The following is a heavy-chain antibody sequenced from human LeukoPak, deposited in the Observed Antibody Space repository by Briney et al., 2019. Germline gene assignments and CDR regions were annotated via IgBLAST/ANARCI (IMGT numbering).Heavy chain of an antibody. Sequence: GGSLRLSCAASGFTFNNYNMNWVRQAPGKGLEWVSYISSSSTTIYYADSVKGRFTISRDNARNSLYLQMNSLRDEDTAVYYCARDGYSSSWSDFDYWGQGTLVTVS. CDR3: ARDGYSSSWSDFDY. J-gene: IGHJ4*02. CDR1: GFTFNNYN. CDR2: ISSSSTTI. V-gene: IGHV3-48*02. D-gene: IGHD6-13*01.